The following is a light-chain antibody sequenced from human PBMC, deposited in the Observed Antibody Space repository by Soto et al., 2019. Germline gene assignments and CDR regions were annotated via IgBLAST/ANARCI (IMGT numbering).Light chain of an antibody. CDR2: RNN. V-gene: IGLV1-47*01. CDR3: AAWDDSLSVL. J-gene: IGLJ1*01. CDR1: SSNIGSNY. Sequence: QSVLTQPPSASGTPGQRVTISCSGSSSNIGSNYVYWYQQLPGTAPKLLIYRNNQRPSGVPDRFSGSKSGTSASLAISGLRSDDEADYYCAAWDDSLSVLFGTGTKVTVL.